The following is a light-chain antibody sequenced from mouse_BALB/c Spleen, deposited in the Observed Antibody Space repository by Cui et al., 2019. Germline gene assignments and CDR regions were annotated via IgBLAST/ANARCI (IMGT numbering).Light chain of an antibody. CDR3: QQYNSYPPFA. Sequence: DIVMTEHLKVMSTSVGDRDSVTCTASQNVGTNVAWYQQKPGQSPKALIYSASYRYSGVPDRFTGSGSGTDFTLTISNVQSEDLAEYFCQQYNSYPPFAFGSGTKLEIK. CDR1: QNVGTN. J-gene: IGKJ4*01. CDR2: SAS. V-gene: IGKV6-15*01.